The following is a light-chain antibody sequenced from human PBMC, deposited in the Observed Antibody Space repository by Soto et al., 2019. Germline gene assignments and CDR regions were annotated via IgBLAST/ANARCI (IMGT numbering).Light chain of an antibody. V-gene: IGLV2-14*01. CDR2: GVT. J-gene: IGLJ1*01. CDR1: KNDIGVYDY. CDR3: SSYSTSYFYF. Sequence: QSVLTQPPSASGSPGQSVTISCTGTKNDIGVYDYVSWYQQYPGKAPKLLIYGVTIRPSGISNRFSGSKSGSTASLTISGLRDEDAADYYCSSYSTSYFYFFGSGTKVTVL.